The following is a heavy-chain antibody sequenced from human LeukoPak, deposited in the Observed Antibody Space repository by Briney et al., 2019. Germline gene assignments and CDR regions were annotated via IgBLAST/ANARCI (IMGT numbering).Heavy chain of an antibody. CDR3: ARPAREYVGATPLYYYYYMDV. D-gene: IGHD1-26*01. CDR1: GYSISSGYY. Sequence: SETLSLTCAVSGYSISSGYYWGWIRQPPGKGLEWIGSIYHSGSTYYNPSLKGRVTISVDTSKNQFSLKLSSVTAADTAVYYCARPAREYVGATPLYYYYYMDVWGKGTTVTVSS. CDR2: IYHSGST. V-gene: IGHV4-38-2*01. J-gene: IGHJ6*03.